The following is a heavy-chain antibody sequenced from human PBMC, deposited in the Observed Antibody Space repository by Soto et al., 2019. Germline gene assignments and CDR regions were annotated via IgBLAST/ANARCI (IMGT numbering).Heavy chain of an antibody. D-gene: IGHD6-19*01. CDR2: MAFDGRT. J-gene: IGHJ4*02. V-gene: IGHV4-61*01. CDR3: ARLPDISGWPLDF. Sequence: SETLSGTGSGSGGSVSSCWLYWSWTPQPPGKGLEWIGYMAFDGRTNCNPSLNSRVTISQDTSKNQFSLKLGSVTAADTAIYYCARLPDISGWPLDFWGQGTLVTVSS. CDR1: GGSVSSCWLY.